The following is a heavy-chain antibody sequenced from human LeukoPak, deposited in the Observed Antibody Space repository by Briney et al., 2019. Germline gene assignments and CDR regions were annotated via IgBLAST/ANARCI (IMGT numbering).Heavy chain of an antibody. J-gene: IGHJ4*02. D-gene: IGHD5-18*01. Sequence: GGSLRLSCAVSGFTFSSYWMHWVRQVPGKGLVWVSRINSDGSRIDYADSVKGRFTISRDNAKNSLYLQMNSLRAEDTAVYYCARGGPAGGYSYGYLDYWGQGTLVTVSS. CDR1: GFTFSSYW. CDR3: ARGGPAGGYSYGYLDY. V-gene: IGHV3-74*01. CDR2: INSDGSRI.